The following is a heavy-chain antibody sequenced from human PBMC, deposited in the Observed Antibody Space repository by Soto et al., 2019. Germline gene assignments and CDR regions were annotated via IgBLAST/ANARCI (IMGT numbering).Heavy chain of an antibody. V-gene: IGHV1-3*01. D-gene: IGHD6-19*01. J-gene: IGHJ4*02. CDR1: GYTFTRYN. CDR2: INVGNGNT. Sequence: QVQFVQSGAEVKKPGASVKVSCKTPGYTFTRYNINWVRQAPGQRLEWMGWINVGNGNTRYSQKFQGRLTLTRDTPGNTAYLELNSLISEDTSVYYCASPQDDAGCLDSWGQGTLVTVSS. CDR3: ASPQDDAGCLDS.